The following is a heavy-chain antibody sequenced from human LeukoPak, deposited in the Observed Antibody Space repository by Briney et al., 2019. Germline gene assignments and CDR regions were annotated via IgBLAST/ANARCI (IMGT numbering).Heavy chain of an antibody. CDR2: TYYRSKWYS. CDR1: GDSVSSNSAA. Sequence: SQTLSLTCAISGDSVSSNSAAWTWIRQSPSRGLEWLGRTYYRSKWYSEYAVSVKSRIIIKPDTSKNQFSLQLKSVTPEDTAVYFCARGTGGGYDFSYWGQGTLVTVSS. V-gene: IGHV6-1*01. J-gene: IGHJ4*02. CDR3: ARGTGGGYDFSY. D-gene: IGHD5-12*01.